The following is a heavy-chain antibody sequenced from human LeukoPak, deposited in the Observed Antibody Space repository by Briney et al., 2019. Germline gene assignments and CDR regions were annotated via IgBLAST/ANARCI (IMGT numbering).Heavy chain of an antibody. CDR2: ISGSGATT. CDR1: GFTFSNYA. D-gene: IGHD1-26*01. CDR3: AKDLTVSPTTPDF. J-gene: IGHJ4*02. V-gene: IGHV3-23*01. Sequence: GGSLRLFCAASGFTFSNYAMSWVRQAPGKGLEWVSAISGSGATTYYADSVKGRFTTSRDTSKNTLYLQMNSLRAEDTAVYYCAKDLTVSPTTPDFWGQGTLVTVSS.